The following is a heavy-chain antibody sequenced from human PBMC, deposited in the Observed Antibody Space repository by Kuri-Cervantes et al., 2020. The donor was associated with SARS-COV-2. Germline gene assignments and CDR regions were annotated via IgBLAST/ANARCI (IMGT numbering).Heavy chain of an antibody. V-gene: IGHV7-4-1*02. Sequence: ASVKVSCKASGYTFTSYAMNWVRQAPGQGLEWMGWINTNTGNPTYAQGFTGRFVFPLDTSVSTAYLQISSLKAEDTAVYYCARELLWFGELLRAYGMDVWGQGTTVTVSS. CDR3: ARELLWFGELLRAYGMDV. CDR1: GYTFTSYA. CDR2: INTNTGNP. J-gene: IGHJ6*02. D-gene: IGHD3-10*01.